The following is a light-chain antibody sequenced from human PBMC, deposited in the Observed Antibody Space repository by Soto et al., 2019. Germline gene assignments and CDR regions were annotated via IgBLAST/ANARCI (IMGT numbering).Light chain of an antibody. CDR2: AAT. CDR1: QSISTY. Sequence: DIQMTQSPSSLSASVGDGVTITCRASQSISTYLNWYQQKVGKAPKLLIYAATSLQRGVPSRFSGGGSGTDFTLTISSLQPEDFATYYCQQSYSTPRTFGQGTKLEIK. J-gene: IGKJ2*02. CDR3: QQSYSTPRT. V-gene: IGKV1-39*01.